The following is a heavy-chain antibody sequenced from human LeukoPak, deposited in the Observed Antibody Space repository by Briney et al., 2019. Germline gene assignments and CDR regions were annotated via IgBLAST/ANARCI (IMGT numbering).Heavy chain of an antibody. CDR3: AKGAMVITFGGVIDEGYYFDY. D-gene: IGHD3-16*02. V-gene: IGHV3-30*18. CDR2: ISYDGSNK. Sequence: GGSLRLSCAASGFTFSSYGMHWVRQAPGEGLEWVAVISYDGSNKYYADSVKGRFTISRDNSKNTLYLQMNSLRAEDTAVYYCAKGAMVITFGGVIDEGYYFDYWGQGTLVTVSS. J-gene: IGHJ4*02. CDR1: GFTFSSYG.